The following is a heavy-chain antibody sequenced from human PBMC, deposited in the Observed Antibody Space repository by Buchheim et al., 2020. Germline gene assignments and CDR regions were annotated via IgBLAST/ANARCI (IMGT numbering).Heavy chain of an antibody. D-gene: IGHD3-3*01. Sequence: EVQLVESGGGLVKPGRSLRLSCTASGFTFGDYAMSWFRQAPGKGLEWVGFIRSKAYGGTTEYAASVKGRFTISRDDSKSIAYLQMNSLKTEDTAVYYCTRGEAPYYDFWGGDYYHGMDVWGQGTT. CDR3: TRGEAPYYDFWGGDYYHGMDV. J-gene: IGHJ6*02. CDR1: GFTFGDYA. CDR2: IRSKAYGGTT. V-gene: IGHV3-49*05.